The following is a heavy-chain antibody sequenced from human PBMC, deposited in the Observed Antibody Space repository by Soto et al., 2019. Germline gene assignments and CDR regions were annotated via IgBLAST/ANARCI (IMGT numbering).Heavy chain of an antibody. CDR2: IYYSGST. CDR1: GGSVSSGSYY. V-gene: IGHV4-61*01. Sequence: QVQLQESGPGLVKPSETLSLTCTVSGGSVSSGSYYWSWIRQPPGKGLEWIGYIYYSGSTSYNPSLQSRVTISVDTSKNQFSLKLSSVTAADTAVYYCARAGVAVAGIRPPDYWGQGTLVTVSS. D-gene: IGHD6-19*01. J-gene: IGHJ4*02. CDR3: ARAGVAVAGIRPPDY.